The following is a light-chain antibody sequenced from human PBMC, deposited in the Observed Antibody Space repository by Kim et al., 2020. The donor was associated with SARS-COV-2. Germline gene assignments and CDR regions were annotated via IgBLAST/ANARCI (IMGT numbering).Light chain of an antibody. CDR2: KAS. CDR3: QEYDNFSWT. Sequence: ASVGDRVTIPCRASQSISILLAWYQQKPGKAPKLLIYKASTLESGVPSRFSGSGSGTEFTLTISSLQPDDFATYYCQEYDNFSWTFGQGTKVDIK. CDR1: QSISIL. J-gene: IGKJ1*01. V-gene: IGKV1-5*03.